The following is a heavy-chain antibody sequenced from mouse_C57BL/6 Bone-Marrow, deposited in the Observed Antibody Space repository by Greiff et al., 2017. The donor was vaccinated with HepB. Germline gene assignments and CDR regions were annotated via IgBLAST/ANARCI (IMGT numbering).Heavy chain of an antibody. D-gene: IGHD1-1*01. CDR2: ISSGGSYT. CDR1: GFTFSSYG. CDR3: ARSYYGSRAWFAY. V-gene: IGHV5-6*01. J-gene: IGHJ3*01. Sequence: EVQLVESGGDLVKPGGSLKLSCAASGFTFSSYGMSWVRQTPDKRLEWVATISSGGSYTYYPDSVKGRFTISRDNAKNTLYLQMSSLKSEDTAMYYCARSYYGSRAWFAYWGQGTLVTVSA.